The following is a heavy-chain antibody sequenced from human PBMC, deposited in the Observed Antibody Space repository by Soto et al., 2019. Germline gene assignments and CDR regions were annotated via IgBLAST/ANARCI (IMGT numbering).Heavy chain of an antibody. D-gene: IGHD3-10*01. Sequence: PGGSLRLCCAASGFTFSSYSMNWVRQEPGKGLEWVSSISSSSSYIYYADSVKGRFTISRDNAKNSLYLQMNSLRAEDTAVYYCARDFTGSDLDAFDIWGQGTMVTVSS. J-gene: IGHJ3*02. CDR1: GFTFSSYS. CDR2: ISSSSSYI. V-gene: IGHV3-21*01. CDR3: ARDFTGSDLDAFDI.